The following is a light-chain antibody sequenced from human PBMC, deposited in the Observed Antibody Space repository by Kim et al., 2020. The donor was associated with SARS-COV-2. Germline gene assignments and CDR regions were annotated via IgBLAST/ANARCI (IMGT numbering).Light chain of an antibody. CDR3: QQTFSTQYS. CDR2: GAS. CDR1: QSVSIN. J-gene: IGKJ2*03. Sequence: DIEMTQSPSALSASVGDRVTITCRATQSVSINLNWYQQRPGKAPRLLIYGASTLQSGVPSRFSGSGSGTGFTPTISSLQPEDFAIYYCQQTFSTQYSFGQGTKLEI. V-gene: IGKV1-39*01.